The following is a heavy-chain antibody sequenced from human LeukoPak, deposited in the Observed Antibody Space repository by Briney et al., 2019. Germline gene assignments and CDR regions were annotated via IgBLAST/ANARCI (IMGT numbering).Heavy chain of an antibody. CDR2: INPNSGGT. J-gene: IGHJ4*02. CDR1: GYTFTGYY. V-gene: IGHV1-2*02. Sequence: ASVKVSCKASGYTFTGYYMHWVRQAPGQGLEWMGWINPNSGGTNYAQKFQGRVTMTRDTSISTAFMELSRLRSDDTAVYYCASGGGPYYDFWSGLDYWGQGTLVTVSS. D-gene: IGHD3-3*01. CDR3: ASGGGPYYDFWSGLDY.